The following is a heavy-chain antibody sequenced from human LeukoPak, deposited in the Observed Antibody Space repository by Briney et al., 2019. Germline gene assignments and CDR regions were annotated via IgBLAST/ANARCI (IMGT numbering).Heavy chain of an antibody. V-gene: IGHV1-46*01. D-gene: IGHD3-9*01. CDR3: ARNYDILTGYSTGFYNWFDP. Sequence: ASVKVSCKASGYTFTSYYMHWVRQAPGQGLEWMGIINPSGGSTSYAQKFQGRVTMTRDTSTSTVYMELSSLRSEDTAVYYCARNYDILTGYSTGFYNWFDPWGQGTLVTVSS. CDR1: GYTFTSYY. CDR2: INPSGGST. J-gene: IGHJ5*02.